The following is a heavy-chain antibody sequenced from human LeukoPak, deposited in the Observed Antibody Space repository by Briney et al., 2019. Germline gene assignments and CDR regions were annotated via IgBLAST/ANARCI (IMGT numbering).Heavy chain of an antibody. Sequence: SETLSLTCTASGCSISSYYLSWIRQPPGKGLEWIGYIYYSGSTNYNPSLKSRVTISVDTSKNQFSLKLSSVTAADTAVYYCARAQYCGSTSCYRRHAFDILGQGTMVTVSS. J-gene: IGHJ3*02. D-gene: IGHD2-2*02. CDR2: IYYSGST. CDR3: ARAQYCGSTSCYRRHAFDI. CDR1: GCSISSYY. V-gene: IGHV4-59*01.